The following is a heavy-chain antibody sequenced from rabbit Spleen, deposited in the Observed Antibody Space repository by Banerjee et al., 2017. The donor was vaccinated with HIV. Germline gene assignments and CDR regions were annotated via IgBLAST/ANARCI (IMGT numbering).Heavy chain of an antibody. CDR2: IVPIFGVT. V-gene: IGHV1S7*01. CDR3: VREVAGKFSL. J-gene: IGHJ4*01. CDR1: GFDFSTYS. Sequence: QLVESGGGLVQPGGSLKLSCKASGFDFSTYSMSWVRQAPGKGLEWIGYIVPIFGVTYYANWVNGRFTISSHNAQNTLYLQLNSLTAADTATYFCVREVAGKFSLWGQGTLVTVS. D-gene: IGHD4-1*01.